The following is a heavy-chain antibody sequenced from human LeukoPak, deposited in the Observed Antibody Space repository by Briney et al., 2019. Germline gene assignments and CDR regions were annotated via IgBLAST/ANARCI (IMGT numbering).Heavy chain of an antibody. D-gene: IGHD3-9*01. V-gene: IGHV4-39*01. CDR1: GGSIGTYSYY. J-gene: IGHJ6*02. CDR3: ARFPNYDVLSDYYAIHYGLDV. Sequence: SETLSLTCSVSGGSIGTYSYYLAWIRQPPGKGLEWIGNLFYSGTTYYNASLESRVTLSVDTSMKQFSLMLGSVTAADTAVYFCARFPNYDVLSDYYAIHYGLDVWGQGTTVTVSS. CDR2: LFYSGTT.